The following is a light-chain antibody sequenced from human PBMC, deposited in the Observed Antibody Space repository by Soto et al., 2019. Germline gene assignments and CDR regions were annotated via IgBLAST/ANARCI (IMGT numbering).Light chain of an antibody. Sequence: DIELTQSPSFLSASVGDRVTITCRASQGISNYVLWYQQKPGKAPKLLIYAASTLQSGVASRFSGSGSGTEFTLTICSLQPEDFATYYSQHPGSYPLPFGQGTRL. CDR2: AAS. J-gene: IGKJ5*01. V-gene: IGKV1-9*01. CDR3: QHPGSYPLP. CDR1: QGISNY.